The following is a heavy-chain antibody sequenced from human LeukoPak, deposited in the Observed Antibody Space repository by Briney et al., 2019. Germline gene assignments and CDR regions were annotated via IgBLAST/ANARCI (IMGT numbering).Heavy chain of an antibody. D-gene: IGHD3-9*01. CDR1: GFPFSSYS. CDR2: ISYDGGNK. Sequence: GRSLRLSCAASGFPFSSYSIHWVRQAPGKGLEWVAVISYDGGNKYYADSVKGRFTISRDNSKNTLYLQMNSLRAEDTAVYYCAKGLYDILTGYYPLFDYWGQGTLVTVSS. CDR3: AKGLYDILTGYYPLFDY. V-gene: IGHV3-30*18. J-gene: IGHJ4*02.